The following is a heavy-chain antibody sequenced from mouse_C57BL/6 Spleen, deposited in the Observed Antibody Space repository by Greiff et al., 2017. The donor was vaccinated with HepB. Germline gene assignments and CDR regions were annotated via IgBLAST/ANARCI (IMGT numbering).Heavy chain of an antibody. J-gene: IGHJ2*01. CDR1: GYTFTSYW. V-gene: IGHV1-64*01. Sequence: VQLQQSGAELVKPGASVKLSCKASGYTFTSYWMHWVKQRPGQGLEWIGMIHPNSGSTNYNEKFKSKATLTVDKSSSTAYMQLSSLTSEDSAVYYCAKPNTAVVEYFDYWGQGTTLTVSS. CDR3: AKPNTAVVEYFDY. CDR2: IHPNSGST. D-gene: IGHD1-1*01.